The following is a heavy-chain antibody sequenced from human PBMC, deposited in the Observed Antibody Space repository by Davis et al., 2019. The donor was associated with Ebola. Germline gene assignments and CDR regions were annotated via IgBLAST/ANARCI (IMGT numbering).Heavy chain of an antibody. D-gene: IGHD4-17*01. Sequence: SVKVSCKASGGTFSSYAISWVRQAPGQGLEWMGGIIPIFGTANYAQKFQGSVTITADESTSTAYMELSSLRSEDTAVYYCAGGGALYGDYVHDYWGQGTLVTVSS. V-gene: IGHV1-69*13. CDR1: GGTFSSYA. CDR2: IIPIFGTA. CDR3: AGGGALYGDYVHDY. J-gene: IGHJ4*02.